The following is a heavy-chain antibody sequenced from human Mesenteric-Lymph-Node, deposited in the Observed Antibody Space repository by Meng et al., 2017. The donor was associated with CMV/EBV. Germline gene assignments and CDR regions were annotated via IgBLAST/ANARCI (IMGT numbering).Heavy chain of an antibody. V-gene: IGHV5-51*01. J-gene: IGHJ4*02. D-gene: IGHD2-2*02. CDR2: SYPSDSDT. Sequence: GESLKISCKGSGYSFTNYWIGWVRQMPGKGLEWMGISYPSDSDTRYSPSFQGQVTISADKSISTAYLQWSSLKASDTAMYYCALGRLLLYWTLDYWGQGTLVTVSS. CDR1: GYSFTNYW. CDR3: ALGRLLLYWTLDY.